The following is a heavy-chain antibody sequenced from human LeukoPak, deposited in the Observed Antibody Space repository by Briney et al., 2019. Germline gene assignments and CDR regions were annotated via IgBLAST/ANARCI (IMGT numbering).Heavy chain of an antibody. Sequence: GGSLRLSCAASGFTFSSYAMSGVRQAPGKGVEGVAGISGSGGSTYYADSVNGRFTISTANSKNPLYLQMNSLRAEDTAVYYCAKDKYNFWSGSNYYYMDVWGKGTPVTVSS. CDR1: GFTFSSYA. CDR2: ISGSGGST. CDR3: AKDKYNFWSGSNYYYMDV. V-gene: IGHV3-23*01. J-gene: IGHJ6*03. D-gene: IGHD3-3*01.